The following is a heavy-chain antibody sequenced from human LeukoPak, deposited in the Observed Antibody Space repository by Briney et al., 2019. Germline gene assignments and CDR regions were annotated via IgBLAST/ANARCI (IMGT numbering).Heavy chain of an antibody. CDR3: ARLRAPGSYHYWYLDL. D-gene: IGHD1-26*01. J-gene: IGHJ2*01. CDR1: GGSIISSSNY. V-gene: IGHV4-39*01. Sequence: SETLSLTCTVPGGSIISSSNYWGWIRQPPGKGLEWIGSIYYSGNTYYNPSLTSRATISVDTSKNQFSLRLSSVTAADTAVYYCARLRAPGSYHYWYLDLWGRGTLVIVSS. CDR2: IYYSGNT.